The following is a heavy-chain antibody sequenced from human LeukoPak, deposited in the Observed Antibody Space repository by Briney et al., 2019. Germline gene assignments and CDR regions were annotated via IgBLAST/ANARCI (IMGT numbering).Heavy chain of an antibody. Sequence: SETLSLTCTVSGGSISSYYWSWIRQPPGNGLEWIGYIYYSGSTSYNPSLKSRVTISVDTSKNQFSLKLSSVTAADTAVYYCAXXXSXXRIYDSWGQGTLVTVSS. CDR1: GGSISSYY. CDR2: IYYSGST. J-gene: IGHJ4*02. D-gene: IGHD6-25*01. V-gene: IGHV4-59*13. CDR3: AXXXSXXRIYDS.